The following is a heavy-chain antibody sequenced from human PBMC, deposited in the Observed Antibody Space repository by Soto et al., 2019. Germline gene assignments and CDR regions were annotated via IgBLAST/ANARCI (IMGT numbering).Heavy chain of an antibody. V-gene: IGHV3-48*03. Sequence: GSLRLSCVASEFTFSNYEMNWVRQAPGKGLEWVSYISSSGTTIYYTDSVKGRFTISRDNAKKSLYLQMNSLRAEDTAVYYCVRFGGAAAGPGDYWGQGTLVTVSS. D-gene: IGHD6-13*01. CDR2: ISSSGTTI. J-gene: IGHJ4*02. CDR1: EFTFSNYE. CDR3: VRFGGAAAGPGDY.